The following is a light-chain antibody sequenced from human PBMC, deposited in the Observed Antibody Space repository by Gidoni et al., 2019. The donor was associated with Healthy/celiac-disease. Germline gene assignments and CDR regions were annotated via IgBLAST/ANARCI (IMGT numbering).Light chain of an antibody. CDR3: QQYGSSPRYT. Sequence: EIVLTQSPCTLSLSPGERATLSCRASQSVSSSYLAWYQQKPGQAPRLLIYGASSRATGIPDRFSGSGSGTDFTLTISRLEPEDFAVYYCQQYGSSPRYTFGQXTKLEIK. CDR1: QSVSSSY. V-gene: IGKV3-20*01. J-gene: IGKJ2*01. CDR2: GAS.